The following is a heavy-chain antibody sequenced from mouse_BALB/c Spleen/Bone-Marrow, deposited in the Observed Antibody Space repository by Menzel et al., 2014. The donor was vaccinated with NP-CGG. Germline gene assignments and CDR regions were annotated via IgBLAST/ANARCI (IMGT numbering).Heavy chain of an antibody. Sequence: EVKLVESGGGLVQPGGSLKLSCATSGFTFSDYYMYWVRQTPEKRLEWVAYISNGGGSTYYPDTVKGRFTISRDNAKNTLYLQMSRLKSEDTAMYYCARGGDSLLRLRSMDYWGQGTSLTDSS. CDR1: GFTFSDYY. D-gene: IGHD1-2*01. CDR2: ISNGGGST. J-gene: IGHJ2*02. CDR3: ARGGDSLLRLRSMDY. V-gene: IGHV5-12*02.